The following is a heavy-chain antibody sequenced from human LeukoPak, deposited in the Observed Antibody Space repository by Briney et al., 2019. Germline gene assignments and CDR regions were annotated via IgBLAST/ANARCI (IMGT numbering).Heavy chain of an antibody. CDR1: GFTFSGYG. Sequence: PGGSLRLSCATSGFTFSGYGMHWFRQAPGKGLDWVAFIRYDGTNEYYADSVKGRFTISRDNSKNTLYLQMNSLRTEDTAVYYCAKDHGSSWFSYLDYWGQGTLVTVSS. CDR3: AKDHGSSWFSYLDY. J-gene: IGHJ4*02. V-gene: IGHV3-30*02. D-gene: IGHD6-13*01. CDR2: IRYDGTNE.